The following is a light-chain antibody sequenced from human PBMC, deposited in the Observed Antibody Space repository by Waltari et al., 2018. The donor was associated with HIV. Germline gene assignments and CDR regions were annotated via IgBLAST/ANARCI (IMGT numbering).Light chain of an antibody. Sequence: EILLTQSPATLSSSPGARATRSCRASQSVNNYLAWYQQNPGQAPRLLIYGASSRATGIPARFSGSGSGTDFTLTISSLEPGDFGVYYCQQRNNWPITFGQGTRLEIK. CDR2: GAS. V-gene: IGKV3-11*01. J-gene: IGKJ5*01. CDR3: QQRNNWPIT. CDR1: QSVNNY.